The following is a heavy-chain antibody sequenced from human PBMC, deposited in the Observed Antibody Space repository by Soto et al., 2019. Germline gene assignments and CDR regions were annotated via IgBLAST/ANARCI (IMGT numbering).Heavy chain of an antibody. CDR2: IYYSGST. CDR1: GGSISSYY. CDR3: ARDLGPYSSAGWNWFDP. J-gene: IGHJ5*02. D-gene: IGHD6-25*01. Sequence: SETLSLTCTVSGGSISSYYWSWIRQPPGKGLEWIGYIYYSGSTNYNPSLKSRVTISVDTSKNQFSLKLSSVTAADTAVYYFARDLGPYSSAGWNWFDPGGQGTLVTVSS. V-gene: IGHV4-59*12.